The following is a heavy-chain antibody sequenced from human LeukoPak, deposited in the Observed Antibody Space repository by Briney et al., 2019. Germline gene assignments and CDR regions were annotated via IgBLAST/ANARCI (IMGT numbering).Heavy chain of an antibody. V-gene: IGHV3-30*18. Sequence: GRSLRLSCAASGFTFSTYGMHWVRQAPGKGMEWVAVISYDGSNKHYADPVKGRFTISRDNSKNTLYLQMNSLRGEDTAVYYCAKDYLGASHTFDIWGQGTMVTVSS. CDR3: AKDYLGASHTFDI. CDR1: GFTFSTYG. D-gene: IGHD1-26*01. CDR2: ISYDGSNK. J-gene: IGHJ3*02.